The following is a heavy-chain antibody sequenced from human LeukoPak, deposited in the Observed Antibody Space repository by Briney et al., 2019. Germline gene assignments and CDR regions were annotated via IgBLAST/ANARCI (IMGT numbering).Heavy chain of an antibody. CDR1: GGSISSYY. CDR2: IYTSGST. V-gene: IGHV4-4*07. D-gene: IGHD5-24*01. J-gene: IGHJ6*03. Sequence: SETLSLTCTVSGGSISSYYWSWIRQPAGKGLEWIGRIYTSGSTNYNPSLKSRVTMSVDTSKNQFSLKLSSVTAADTAVYYCARDGRDGYEYCYYMDVWGKGTTVTISS. CDR3: ARDGRDGYEYCYYMDV.